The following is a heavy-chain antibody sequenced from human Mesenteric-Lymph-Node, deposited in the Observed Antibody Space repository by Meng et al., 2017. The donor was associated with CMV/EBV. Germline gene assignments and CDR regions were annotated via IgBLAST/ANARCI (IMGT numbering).Heavy chain of an antibody. D-gene: IGHD6-13*01. CDR3: AGGIAAAGSRWFDP. J-gene: IGHJ5*02. V-gene: IGHV1-69*08. CDR2: IIPILRTA. Sequence: QVQLVQSGAEVKKPGSSVKVSCKASGGTFSSYTISWVRQAPGQGLEWMGRIIPILRTANYAQKFQGSVTITADKSTSTAYMELSSLRSEDTAVYYCAGGIAAAGSRWFDPWGQGTLVTVSS. CDR1: GGTFSSYT.